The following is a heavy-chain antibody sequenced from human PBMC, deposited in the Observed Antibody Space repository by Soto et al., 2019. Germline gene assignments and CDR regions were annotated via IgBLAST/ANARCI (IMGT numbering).Heavy chain of an antibody. V-gene: IGHV3-53*04. Sequence: HPGGSLSLSCAASGFTVSSNYMSWVRQAPGKGLEWVSVIYSGGSTYYADSVKGRFTISRHNSKNTLYLQMNSLRAEDTALYYCARELQDWNYSRWFDPWGQGTLVTVSS. CDR3: ARELQDWNYSRWFDP. D-gene: IGHD1-7*01. J-gene: IGHJ5*02. CDR1: GFTVSSNY. CDR2: IYSGGST.